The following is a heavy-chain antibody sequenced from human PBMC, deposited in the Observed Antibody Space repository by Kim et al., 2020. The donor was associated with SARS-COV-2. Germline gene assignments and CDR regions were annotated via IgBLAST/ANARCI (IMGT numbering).Heavy chain of an antibody. Sequence: NYNPSLTGRITMSVDTSKKPVSLRLTSVTAADTALYYCARNGAGAYYFDYWGQGTLVTVSS. V-gene: IGHV4-34*10. D-gene: IGHD2-8*01. J-gene: IGHJ4*02. CDR3: ARNGAGAYYFDY.